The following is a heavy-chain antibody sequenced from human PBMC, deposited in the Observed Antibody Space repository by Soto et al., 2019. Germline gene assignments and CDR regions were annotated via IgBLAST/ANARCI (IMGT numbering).Heavy chain of an antibody. CDR1: GDSVSSNSAA. D-gene: IGHD6-19*01. CDR3: ARLAPGGSGGGGDY. Sequence: SQTLSLTCPISGDSVSSNSAAWNWIRQSPSRGLEWLGRTYYRSKWYNDYAASVKSRITINPDTSKNHFSLQLRSVTPEDTALYYCARLAPGGSGGGGDYWGQGTLVTVSS. V-gene: IGHV6-1*01. CDR2: TYYRSKWYN. J-gene: IGHJ4*02.